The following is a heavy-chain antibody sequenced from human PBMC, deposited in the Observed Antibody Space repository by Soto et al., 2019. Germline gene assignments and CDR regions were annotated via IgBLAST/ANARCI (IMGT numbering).Heavy chain of an antibody. CDR3: ERHSDCSSTNCLPCYYYMAV. CDR1: GYSFTSYW. V-gene: IGHV5-10-1*01. CDR2: IDPSDSYT. Sequence: GESLKISCQGSGYSFTSYWISWVRQMPGKGLEWMGRIDPSDSYTNYSPSFQGHVTISADKYISTVYLQWSSLKASHTAMSYCERHSDCSSTNCLPCYYYMAVWGQGTTVTVSS. D-gene: IGHD2-2*01. J-gene: IGHJ6*02.